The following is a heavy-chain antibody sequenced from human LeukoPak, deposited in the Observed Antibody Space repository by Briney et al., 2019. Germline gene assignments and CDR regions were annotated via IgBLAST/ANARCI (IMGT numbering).Heavy chain of an antibody. J-gene: IGHJ4*02. V-gene: IGHV1-46*03. CDR3: ARDYDSSGYYSYYFGY. D-gene: IGHD3-22*01. CDR2: INPSGGST. Sequence: ASVKVSCKASGYTFTSYYMHWVRQAPGQGLEWMGIINPSGGSTSYAQKFQGRVTMTRDTSTSTVYMELSSLRSEDTAVYYCARDYDSSGYYSYYFGYWGQGTLVTVSS. CDR1: GYTFTSYY.